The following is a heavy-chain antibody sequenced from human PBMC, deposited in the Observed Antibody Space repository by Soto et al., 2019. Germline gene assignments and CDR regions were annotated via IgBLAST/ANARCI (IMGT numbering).Heavy chain of an antibody. CDR2: ITSGSSFI. D-gene: IGHD2-8*01. CDR1: GFTFSHHG. Sequence: GGSLRLSCSASGFTFSHHGMYWVRQAPGKGLEWVSSITSGSSFIDYADSVKGRFTISRDDAKNSLFLQTSSLRADDTAVYYCARSQRNGAMDVWGQGTTVTVSS. CDR3: ARSQRNGAMDV. J-gene: IGHJ6*02. V-gene: IGHV3-21*01.